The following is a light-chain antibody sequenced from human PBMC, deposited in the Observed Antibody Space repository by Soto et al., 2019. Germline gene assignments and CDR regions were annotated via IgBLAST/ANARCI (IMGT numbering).Light chain of an antibody. CDR1: QSVSSSG. J-gene: IGKJ1*01. V-gene: IGKV3-20*01. CDR3: QQYDSSPWT. CDR2: GAS. Sequence: EIVVTQSPGTLSLSPGERATLSYRASQSVSSSGFAWYQQNPGQAPRLLIYGASSRAPGIPDRFSGSGSGTDFNLTINRLEPDDFAVFYFQQYDSSPWTFGQGTKVEIK.